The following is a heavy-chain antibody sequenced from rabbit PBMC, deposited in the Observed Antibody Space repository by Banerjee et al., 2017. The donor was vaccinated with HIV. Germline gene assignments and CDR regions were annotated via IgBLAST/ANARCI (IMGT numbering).Heavy chain of an antibody. CDR3: ARDDGGVVGYDWDL. Sequence: QEQLEESGGDLVKPEGSLTITCTASGFSFSSGDNMSWVRQAPGKGLEWIGSIGTGSSSTYYASWAKGRFTISKTSSTTVTLQMTSLTAADTATYFGARDDGGVVGYDWDLWGPGSLVTVS. D-gene: IGHD6-1*01. V-gene: IGHV1S45*01. CDR1: GFSFSSGDN. CDR2: IGTGSSST. J-gene: IGHJ4*01.